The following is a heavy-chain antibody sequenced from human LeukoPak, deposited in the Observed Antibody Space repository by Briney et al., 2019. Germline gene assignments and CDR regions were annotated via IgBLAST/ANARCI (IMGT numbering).Heavy chain of an antibody. CDR2: ISGSGGST. V-gene: IGHV3-23*01. D-gene: IGHD6-19*01. CDR1: GFTFSSYT. Sequence: GGSLRLSCAASGFTFSSYTMSWVRQAPGKGLEWVSAISGSGGSTYYADSVKGRFTISRDNSKNTLYLQMNSLRAEDTAVYYCAKDSPYSSGWYYFDYWGQGTLVTVSS. CDR3: AKDSPYSSGWYYFDY. J-gene: IGHJ4*02.